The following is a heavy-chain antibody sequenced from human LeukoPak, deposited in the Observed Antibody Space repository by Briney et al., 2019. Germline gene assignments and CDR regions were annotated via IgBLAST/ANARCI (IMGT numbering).Heavy chain of an antibody. Sequence: SETLSLTCTVSGGSISSSTYYWGWIRQPPGKGLQWIGSTYYSGTTYYNPSLKGRVAISVDTSKNHFSLKLSSVTAADTAVYYCASPEAYGSGMHWGQGTLVTVSS. CDR3: ASPEAYGSGMH. CDR2: TYYSGTT. D-gene: IGHD3-10*01. J-gene: IGHJ4*02. V-gene: IGHV4-39*07. CDR1: GGSISSSTYY.